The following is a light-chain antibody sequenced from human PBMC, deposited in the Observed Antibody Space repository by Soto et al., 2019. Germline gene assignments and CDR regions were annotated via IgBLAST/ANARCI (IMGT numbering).Light chain of an antibody. Sequence: IQLTQSPSSLSASVGDRVTITCRASQGISSYLAWYQQKPGKAPKLLIYAASTLQSGVPSRFSGSGSGTYFSFAISSLQPEDFATYYCQQYSNLITFGQGTRLEIK. CDR1: QGISSY. V-gene: IGKV1-9*01. CDR2: AAS. J-gene: IGKJ5*01. CDR3: QQYSNLIT.